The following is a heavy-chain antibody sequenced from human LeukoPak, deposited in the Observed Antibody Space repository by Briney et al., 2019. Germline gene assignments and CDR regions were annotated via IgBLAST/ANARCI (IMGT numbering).Heavy chain of an antibody. Sequence: SGTLSLTCAVSGDFISNNNWWSWVRQPPGKGLEWIGEIYHSGSTSHNPSLKSRVTISVDKSKNQFSLKLSSVTAADAAVYYCARAPTYYYDSSGYPRHDAFDIWGQGTMVTVSP. CDR2: IYHSGST. D-gene: IGHD3-22*01. CDR1: GDFISNNNW. J-gene: IGHJ3*02. CDR3: ARAPTYYYDSSGYPRHDAFDI. V-gene: IGHV4-4*02.